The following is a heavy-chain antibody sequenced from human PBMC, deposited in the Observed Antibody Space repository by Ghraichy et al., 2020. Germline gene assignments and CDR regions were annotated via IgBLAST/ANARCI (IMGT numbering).Heavy chain of an antibody. Sequence: GESLNISCAASGFTFSGSAIHWVRQASGKGLEWVGRIRSKANNYATANGASVKGRFTFSRDDSKNTAYLQMNSLKTEDTALYYCTRRSSDDSNGYLTNWGQGTLVTVSS. CDR2: IRSKANNYAT. J-gene: IGHJ4*02. CDR1: GFTFSGSA. D-gene: IGHD3-22*01. V-gene: IGHV3-73*01. CDR3: TRRSSDDSNGYLTN.